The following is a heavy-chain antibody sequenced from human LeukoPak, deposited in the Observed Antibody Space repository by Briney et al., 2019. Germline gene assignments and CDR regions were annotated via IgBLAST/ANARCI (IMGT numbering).Heavy chain of an antibody. D-gene: IGHD4-23*01. CDR2: ISDSGGTT. J-gene: IGHJ6*03. CDR1: GFTFSSYA. V-gene: IGHV3-23*01. Sequence: GGSLRLSCAASGFTFSSYAMSWVRQAPGKGLEWVSVISDSGGTTYYADSVKGRFTISRDNSKNTLYLQMNSLRAEDTAVYYCAKNRGGGLHYYMDVWGKGTTVTVSS. CDR3: AKNRGGGLHYYMDV.